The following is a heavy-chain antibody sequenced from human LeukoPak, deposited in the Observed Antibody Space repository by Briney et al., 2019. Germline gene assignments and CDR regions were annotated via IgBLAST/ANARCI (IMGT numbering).Heavy chain of an antibody. V-gene: IGHV3-30-3*01. CDR2: ISYDGSNK. J-gene: IGHJ6*02. CDR1: GFTFSSYA. D-gene: IGHD3-10*01. CDR3: ARDVCMVRGVSRGMDV. Sequence: PGGSLRLSCAASGFTFSSYAMHWVRQAPGKGLEWVAVISYDGSNKYYADSVKGRFTISRDNSKNTLYLQMNSLRALDTAVYYWARDVCMVRGVSRGMDVWGQGTTVTVSS.